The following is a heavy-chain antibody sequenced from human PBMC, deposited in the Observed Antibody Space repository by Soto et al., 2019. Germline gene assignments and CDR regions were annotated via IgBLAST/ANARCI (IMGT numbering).Heavy chain of an antibody. CDR3: ARGSSSSYYYYGVDV. J-gene: IGHJ6*02. D-gene: IGHD6-6*01. CDR1: GFTFSSYA. Sequence: QVQLVESGGGVVQPGRSLRLSCAASGFTFSSYAMHWVRQAPGKGLEWVAVISYDGSNKYYADSVKGRFTISRDNSKNTLYLQMNSLRAEDTAVYYCARGSSSSYYYYGVDVWGQGTTVTVSS. V-gene: IGHV3-30-3*01. CDR2: ISYDGSNK.